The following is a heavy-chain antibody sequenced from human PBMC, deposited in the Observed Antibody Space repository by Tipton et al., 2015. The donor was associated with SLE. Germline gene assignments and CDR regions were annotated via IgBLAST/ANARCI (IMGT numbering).Heavy chain of an antibody. CDR2: ISSSSSTI. CDR3: ASNWGSNWYFDL. V-gene: IGHV3-48*03. J-gene: IGHJ2*01. Sequence: SLRLSCAASGFTFSSYEMNWVRQAPGKGLEWVSYISSSSSTIYYADSVKGRFTISRDSAKNSLYLQMNSLRAEDTAVYYCASNWGSNWYFDLWGRGTLVTVSS. D-gene: IGHD7-27*01. CDR1: GFTFSSYE.